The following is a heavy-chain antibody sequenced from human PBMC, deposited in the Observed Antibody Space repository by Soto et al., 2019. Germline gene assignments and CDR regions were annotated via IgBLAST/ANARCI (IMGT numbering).Heavy chain of an antibody. D-gene: IGHD1-1*01. CDR2: INHSGST. Sequence: SETLSLTCAVYVGSFSGYYWSWIRQPPGKGLEWIGEINHSGSTNYNPSLKSRVTISVDTSKNQFSLKLSSVTAADTAVYYCARGPYQLPSSVLWLYPWGQGTPVTVSS. CDR1: VGSFSGYY. V-gene: IGHV4-34*01. CDR3: ARGPYQLPSSVLWLYP. J-gene: IGHJ5*02.